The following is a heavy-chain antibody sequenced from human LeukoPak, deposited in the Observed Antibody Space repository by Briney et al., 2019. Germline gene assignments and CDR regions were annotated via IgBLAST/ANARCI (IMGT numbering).Heavy chain of an antibody. D-gene: IGHD6-19*01. CDR3: AADRIAVAGKVWFDP. Sequence: GASVTVSFMASRFTFTSSAVQWVRQARGQRLEWIGWIVVGSGNTNYAQKFQERVTITRDMSTSTAYMELSSLRSEDTAVYYCAADRIAVAGKVWFDPWGQGTLVTVSS. CDR1: RFTFTSSA. J-gene: IGHJ5*02. V-gene: IGHV1-58*01. CDR2: IVVGSGNT.